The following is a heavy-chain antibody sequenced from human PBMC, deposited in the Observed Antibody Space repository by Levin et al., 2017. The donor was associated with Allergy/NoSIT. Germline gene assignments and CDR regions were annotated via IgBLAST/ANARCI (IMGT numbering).Heavy chain of an antibody. Sequence: PSQTLSLTCTVSGGSISSGGYYWSWIRQRPGKGLEWIGYIYYGGTTYYNPSLQSRVTISRDTSKNQFSLSLTSVTAADTAIYYCASSFTTVSVLRAFDIWGQGAMVTVSS. V-gene: IGHV4-31*03. CDR1: GGSISSGGYY. J-gene: IGHJ3*02. CDR2: IYYGGTT. D-gene: IGHD2/OR15-2a*01. CDR3: ASSFTTVSVLRAFDI.